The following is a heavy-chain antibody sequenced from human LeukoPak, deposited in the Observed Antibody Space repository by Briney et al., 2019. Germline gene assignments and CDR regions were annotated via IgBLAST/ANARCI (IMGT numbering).Heavy chain of an antibody. J-gene: IGHJ3*02. Sequence: ASVKVSRKASGYTFTSYAMHWVRQAPGQRLEWMGWINAGNGNTKYSQKFQGRVTITRDTSASTAYMELSSLRSEDTAVYYCARGDSSGQWAFDIWGQGTMVTVSS. D-gene: IGHD6-19*01. V-gene: IGHV1-3*01. CDR1: GYTFTSYA. CDR2: INAGNGNT. CDR3: ARGDSSGQWAFDI.